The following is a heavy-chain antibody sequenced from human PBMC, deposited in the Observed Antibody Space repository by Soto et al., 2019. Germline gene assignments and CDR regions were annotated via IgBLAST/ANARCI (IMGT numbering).Heavy chain of an antibody. J-gene: IGHJ4*02. CDR1: GFTFSSYA. V-gene: IGHV3-23*01. D-gene: IGHD6-19*01. CDR2: ISGSGGTT. CDR3: AKTVAGTWYYFDY. Sequence: EVQLLESGGGLVQPGGSLRLSCAASGFTFSSYAMSWVRQAPGKGLEWVSAISGSGGTTYYADSVKGRFTISRDSSKNTRYLQMNSLRAEDTAVYYCAKTVAGTWYYFDYWGQGTLVTVSS.